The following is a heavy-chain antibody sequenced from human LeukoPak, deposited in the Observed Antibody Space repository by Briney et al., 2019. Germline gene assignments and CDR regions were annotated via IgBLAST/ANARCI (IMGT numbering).Heavy chain of an antibody. Sequence: PGGSLRLSCAPSGFTFSSYWMHWVRQAPGKGLVWVSRFNTDGSTITYADSVKGRFTISRDNAKNTLYLQMNSLRGEDTAVYFCARERKSSTSMDYWGQGTLVTVSS. J-gene: IGHJ4*02. D-gene: IGHD2-2*01. CDR2: FNTDGSTI. V-gene: IGHV3-74*01. CDR1: GFTFSSYW. CDR3: ARERKSSTSMDY.